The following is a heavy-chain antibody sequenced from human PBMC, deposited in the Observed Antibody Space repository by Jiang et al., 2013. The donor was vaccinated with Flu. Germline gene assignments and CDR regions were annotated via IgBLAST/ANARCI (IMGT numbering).Heavy chain of an antibody. Sequence: SVKVSCKASGGTFSSYAISWVRQAPGQGLEWMGRIIPILGIANYAQKFQGRVTITADKSTSTAYMELSSLRSEDTAVYYCARDQYCGGDCYVYFDYWGQGTLVTVSS. D-gene: IGHD2-21*02. J-gene: IGHJ4*02. CDR2: IIPILGIA. CDR3: ARDQYCGGDCYVYFDY. V-gene: IGHV1-69*04. CDR1: GGTFSSYA.